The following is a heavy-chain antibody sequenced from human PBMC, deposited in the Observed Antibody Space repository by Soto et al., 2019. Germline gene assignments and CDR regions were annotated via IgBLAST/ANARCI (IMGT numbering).Heavy chain of an antibody. CDR2: INAGNGNT. CDR1: GYTFTSYA. D-gene: IGHD4-17*01. V-gene: IGHV1-3*01. CDR3: ARDPSMTTVTARSYYYYYGMDV. Sequence: ASVKVSCKASGYTFTSYAMHWVRQAPGQRLEWMGWINAGNGNTKYSQKFQGRVTITRDTSASTAYMELSSLRSEDTAVYYCARDPSMTTVTARSYYYYYGMDVWGQGTTVTVSS. J-gene: IGHJ6*02.